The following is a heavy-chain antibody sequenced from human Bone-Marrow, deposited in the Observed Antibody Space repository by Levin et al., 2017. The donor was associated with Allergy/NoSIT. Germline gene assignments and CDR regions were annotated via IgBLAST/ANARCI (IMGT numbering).Heavy chain of an antibody. J-gene: IGHJ4*02. V-gene: IGHV3-15*01. CDR2: IKSKIHGGTA. D-gene: IGHD3-22*01. CDR3: TSDMSPDYYEDF. CDR1: GFTFGDMW. Sequence: GGSLRLSCAGSGFTFGDMWLTWVRQAPGKGLEWVGRIKSKIHGGTADYAAPVKGRFTISRDDSQNTMHLQMNSLKTEDTAVYFCTSDMSPDYYEDFWGQGTLVTVSS.